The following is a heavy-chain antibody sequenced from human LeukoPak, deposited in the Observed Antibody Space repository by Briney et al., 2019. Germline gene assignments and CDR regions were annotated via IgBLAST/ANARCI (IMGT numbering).Heavy chain of an antibody. J-gene: IGHJ4*02. V-gene: IGHV4-34*01. Sequence: PSETLSLTCAVYGGSFSGYYWSWFRQPPGKGLEWIGEINHSGSTNYNPSLKSRVTISVDTSKNQFSLKLSSVTAADTAVYYCARAAVGSDYWGQGTLVTVSS. D-gene: IGHD1-26*01. CDR2: INHSGST. CDR1: GGSFSGYY. CDR3: ARAAVGSDY.